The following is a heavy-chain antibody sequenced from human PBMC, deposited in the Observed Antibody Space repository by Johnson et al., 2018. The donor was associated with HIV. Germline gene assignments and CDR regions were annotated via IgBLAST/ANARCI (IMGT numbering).Heavy chain of an antibody. CDR3: AKDLDRMSSYDDSSGYYADAFDI. J-gene: IGHJ3*02. CDR2: IGTAGDT. D-gene: IGHD3-22*01. CDR1: GFIFSDYY. Sequence: VQLVESGGGLVKPGGSQRLSCAASGFIFSDYYMTWIRQAPGKGLEWVSAIGTAGDTYYPGSVKGRFTISRDNSNNTLSLQMNSLRAEDTAVYYCAKDLDRMSSYDDSSGYYADAFDIWGQGTMVTVSS. V-gene: IGHV3-66*02.